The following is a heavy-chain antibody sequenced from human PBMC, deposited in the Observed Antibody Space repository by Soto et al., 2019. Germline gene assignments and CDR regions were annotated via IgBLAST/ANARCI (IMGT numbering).Heavy chain of an antibody. CDR3: ARSVEGHFDY. CDR1: GFRFSIYS. D-gene: IGHD6-19*01. J-gene: IGHJ4*02. V-gene: IGHV3-48*02. CDR2: ITSDTKTI. Sequence: EVQLVESGGNLVQPGGSLRLSCAASGFRFSIYSMNWVRQAPGKGLEWSAYITSDTKTIKYADSVQGRFTISRDNGKNSVYLQMNSLRDEDPAVYYCARSVEGHFDYWGQGTVVTVSA.